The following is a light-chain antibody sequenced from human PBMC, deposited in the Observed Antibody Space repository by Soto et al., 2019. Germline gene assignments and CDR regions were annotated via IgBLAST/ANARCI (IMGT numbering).Light chain of an antibody. CDR3: SSYTTSTTLV. Sequence: QSALTQPASVSGSPGQSISISCTGTSSDIGGYTYVSWYQQNPGKAPELMIYDVTNRPSGVSNRFSASKSGNTASLTISGLQAEDEADYYCSSYTTSTTLVFGGGTKLTVL. V-gene: IGLV2-14*01. CDR2: DVT. J-gene: IGLJ2*01. CDR1: SSDIGGYTY.